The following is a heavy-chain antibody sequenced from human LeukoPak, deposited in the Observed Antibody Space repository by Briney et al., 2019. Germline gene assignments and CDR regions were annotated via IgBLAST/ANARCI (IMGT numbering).Heavy chain of an antibody. Sequence: SETLSLTCTVSGGSISSYYWSWIRQPAGKGLEWIGRIYTSGSTNYNPSLKSRVTMSVDTSKNQFSLKLSSVTAADTAVYYCARSGIKMIVVVNGAIDIWGQGTMVTVSS. CDR1: GGSISSYY. V-gene: IGHV4-4*07. CDR3: ARSGIKMIVVVNGAIDI. CDR2: IYTSGST. D-gene: IGHD3-22*01. J-gene: IGHJ3*02.